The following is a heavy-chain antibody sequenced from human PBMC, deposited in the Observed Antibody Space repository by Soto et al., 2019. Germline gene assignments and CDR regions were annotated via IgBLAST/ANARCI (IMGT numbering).Heavy chain of an antibody. D-gene: IGHD4-17*01. Sequence: GSLRLSCAASGFTFSSYGMHWVRQAPGKGLEWVAVISYDGSNKYYADSVKGRFTISRDNSKNTLYLQMNSLRAEDTAVYYCAKFARLYGGNFDYWGQGTLVTVSS. V-gene: IGHV3-30*18. CDR1: GFTFSSYG. CDR3: AKFARLYGGNFDY. CDR2: ISYDGSNK. J-gene: IGHJ4*02.